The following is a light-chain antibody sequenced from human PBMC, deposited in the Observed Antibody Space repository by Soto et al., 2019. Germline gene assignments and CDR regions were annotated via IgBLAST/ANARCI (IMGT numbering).Light chain of an antibody. J-gene: IGLJ2*01. CDR3: ATWDRSLSVGV. CDR1: SSNIGNNY. Sequence: QSVLTHPPSVSAAPGQKVTISCAGSSSNIGNNYVFWYQQLPGTAPKLLIYDNDKRPSGIPDRFSGYKSGTSATLGITGLQTGDEADYYCATWDRSLSVGVFGGGTKLTVL. CDR2: DND. V-gene: IGLV1-51*01.